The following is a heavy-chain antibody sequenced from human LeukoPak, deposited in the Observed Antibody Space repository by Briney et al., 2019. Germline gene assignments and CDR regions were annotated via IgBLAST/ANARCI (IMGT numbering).Heavy chain of an antibody. V-gene: IGHV1-8*02. D-gene: IGHD6-13*01. J-gene: IGHJ6*02. Sequence: ASVKVSCKASGYTFTGYYMHWVRQAPGQGLEWMGWMNPNSGNTGYAQKFQGRVTMTRNTSISTAYMELSSLRSEDTAVYYCARAGIAAHADYYYGMDVWGQGTTVTVSS. CDR1: GYTFTGYY. CDR3: ARAGIAAHADYYYGMDV. CDR2: MNPNSGNT.